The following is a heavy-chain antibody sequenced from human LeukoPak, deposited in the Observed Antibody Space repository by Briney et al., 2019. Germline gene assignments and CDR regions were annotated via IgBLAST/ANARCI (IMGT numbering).Heavy chain of an antibody. CDR3: ARKTDSGGQGDY. V-gene: IGHV3-23*01. D-gene: IGHD3-22*01. J-gene: IGHJ4*02. CDR1: GFTFSSYA. Sequence: GGSLRLSCAASGFTFSSYAMSWVRQAPGKGLEWVSAISGSGGSTYYADSVKGRFTISRDNSKNTLYLQMNSLRAEDKAVYYCARKTDSGGQGDYWGPGTLVTVSS. CDR2: ISGSGGST.